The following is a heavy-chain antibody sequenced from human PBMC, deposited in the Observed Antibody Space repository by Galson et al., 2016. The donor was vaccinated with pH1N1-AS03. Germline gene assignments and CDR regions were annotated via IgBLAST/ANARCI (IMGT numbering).Heavy chain of an antibody. CDR2: IKQDATEK. Sequence: SLRLSCAASGFTFSTYWMSWVRQAPGKGLEWVANIKQDATEKYYVDSVKGRFTISRDNAKKSLYLQMDSLRLEDTASYYCARFAWATSGDDAFDVWGQGTLVTVS. J-gene: IGHJ3*01. CDR1: GFTFSTYW. D-gene: IGHD3-10*01. CDR3: ARFAWATSGDDAFDV. V-gene: IGHV3-7*01.